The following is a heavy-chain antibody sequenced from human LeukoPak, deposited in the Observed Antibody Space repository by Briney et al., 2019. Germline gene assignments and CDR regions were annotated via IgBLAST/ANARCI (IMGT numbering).Heavy chain of an antibody. CDR2: ISGSGGST. CDR1: GFTFSSYG. J-gene: IGHJ4*02. CDR3: ARRAGDYSHPYDY. D-gene: IGHD3-22*01. V-gene: IGHV3-23*01. Sequence: GGSLRLSCAASGFTFSSYGMSWVRQAPGKGLEWVSAISGSGGSTYYADSVKGRFTISRDNSKNTLYLQMNSLRAEDTAVYYCARRAGDYSHPYDYWGQGTLVTVSS.